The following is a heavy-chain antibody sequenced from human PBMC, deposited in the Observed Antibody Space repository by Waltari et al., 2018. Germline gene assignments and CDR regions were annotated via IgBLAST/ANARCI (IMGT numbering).Heavy chain of an antibody. CDR3: ARDGEFLRLGTTDY. Sequence: EVQLVESGGGLVKPGGSLRLSCPASGFNFSPSSMSWIRQAPGKGLEWVSSIGTTDSYIYYANSVRGRFTISRDNAKNSLFLQMNGLRADDTGVYYCARDGEFLRLGTTDYWGQGTLITVSS. CDR1: GFNFSPSS. CDR2: IGTTDSYI. D-gene: IGHD3-10*01. V-gene: IGHV3-21*02. J-gene: IGHJ4*02.